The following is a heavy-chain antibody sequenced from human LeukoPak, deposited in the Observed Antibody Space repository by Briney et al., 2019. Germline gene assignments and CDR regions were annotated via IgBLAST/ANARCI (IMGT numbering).Heavy chain of an antibody. CDR2: IKEDGTRD. CDR3: ARDTKAGYFDL. CDR1: GFTFNTYW. J-gene: IGHJ4*02. Sequence: GGSLRLSCAASGFTFNTYWMSWVRQAPGKGLEWVANIKEDGTRDYYVESMKGRFTISKDNAKNSLYLQVNSLRAEDTDVYYCARDTKAGYFDLWGQGTLVSVS. V-gene: IGHV3-7*01.